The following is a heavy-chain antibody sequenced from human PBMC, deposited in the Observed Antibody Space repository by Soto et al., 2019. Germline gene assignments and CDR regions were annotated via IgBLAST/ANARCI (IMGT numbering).Heavy chain of an antibody. V-gene: IGHV4-34*01. D-gene: IGHD3-22*01. CDR2: INHSGST. CDR1: DGSFSGYY. J-gene: IGHJ4*02. Sequence: PSETLSLTCAVYDGSFSGYYWSWIRQPPGKGLEWIGEINHSGSTNYNPCLKSRVTISVDTSKNQFSLKLCCVTAADTAVYYCARGCGERVTYYYDSSGYYYFDYCGQGTLVTVSS. CDR3: ARGCGERVTYYYDSSGYYYFDY.